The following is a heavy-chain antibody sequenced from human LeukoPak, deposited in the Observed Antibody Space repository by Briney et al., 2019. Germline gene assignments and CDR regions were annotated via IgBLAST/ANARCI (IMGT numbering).Heavy chain of an antibody. J-gene: IGHJ4*02. Sequence: GASVKVSCKASGYTFTSYGISWVRQAPGQGLEWMGWISAYNGNTNYAQNLQGRVTMTTDTSTSTAYMELRSLRSDDTAVYYCARDWAAAGTVSIVAYWGQGTLVTVSS. CDR1: GYTFTSYG. D-gene: IGHD6-13*01. CDR3: ARDWAAAGTVSIVAY. V-gene: IGHV1-18*04. CDR2: ISAYNGNT.